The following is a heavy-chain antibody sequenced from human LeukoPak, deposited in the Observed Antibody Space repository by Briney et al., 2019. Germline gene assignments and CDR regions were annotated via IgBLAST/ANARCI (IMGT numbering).Heavy chain of an antibody. J-gene: IGHJ2*01. V-gene: IGHV4-39*01. CDR3: ARQGYSSSYFDL. CDR2: IYYSGST. CDR1: GGSISSSSYY. Sequence: SETLSLTCTVSGGSISSSSYYWGWIRQPPGKGLEWIGSIYYSGSTYYNPSLKSRVTISVDTSKNQFSLKLSSVTAADTAVYYCARQGYSSSYFDLWGRGTLVTVSS. D-gene: IGHD6-13*01.